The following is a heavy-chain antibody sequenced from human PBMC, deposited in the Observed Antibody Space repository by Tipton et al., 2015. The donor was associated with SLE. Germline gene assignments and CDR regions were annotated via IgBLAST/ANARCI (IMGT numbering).Heavy chain of an antibody. D-gene: IGHD3-22*01. Sequence: GLVKPSETLSLTCTVSGGSISSYYWSWILQPPGKVLEWIGYIYDSGSTNHNPSLKSRVTISVDTSKNQFSLKLSSVTAADTAVYYCARDTYYYESSGYDDTFDIWGQGTMVTVSS. J-gene: IGHJ3*02. V-gene: IGHV4-59*01. CDR1: GGSISSYY. CDR2: IYDSGST. CDR3: ARDTYYYESSGYDDTFDI.